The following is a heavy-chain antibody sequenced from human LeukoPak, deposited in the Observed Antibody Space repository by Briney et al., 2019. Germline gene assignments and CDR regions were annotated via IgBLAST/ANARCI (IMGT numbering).Heavy chain of an antibody. D-gene: IGHD1-26*01. CDR1: GGSISSSSYY. CDR2: IYYSGST. J-gene: IGHJ4*02. V-gene: IGHV4-61*05. Sequence: SETLSLTCTVSGGSISSSSYYWGWIRQPPGKGLEWIGYIYYSGSTNYNPSLKSRVTISVDTSKNQFSLKLSSVTAADTAVYYCARLSGSYYFDYWGQGTLVTVSS. CDR3: ARLSGSYYFDY.